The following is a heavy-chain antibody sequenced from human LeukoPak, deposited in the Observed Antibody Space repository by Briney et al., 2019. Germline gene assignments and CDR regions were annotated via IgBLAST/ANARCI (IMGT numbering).Heavy chain of an antibody. Sequence: GGSLRLSCAASGFTVTSNYMSWVRQAPGKGLEWVSVIYSGGSTYYGDSVKGRFTISRDNSKNTLYLQMNSLRAEDTAVYYCASDFGEYYYYGMDVWGQGTTVTVSS. J-gene: IGHJ6*02. V-gene: IGHV3-53*01. CDR2: IYSGGST. D-gene: IGHD3-10*01. CDR1: GFTVTSNY. CDR3: ASDFGEYYYYGMDV.